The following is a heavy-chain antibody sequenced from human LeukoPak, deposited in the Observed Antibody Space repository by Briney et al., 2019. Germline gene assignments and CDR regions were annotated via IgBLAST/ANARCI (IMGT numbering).Heavy chain of an antibody. V-gene: IGHV3-30*02. D-gene: IGHD6-19*01. CDR3: AKDTGYTSGRLDY. CDR1: EFTFSNFD. J-gene: IGHJ4*02. Sequence: GGSLRLSCVASEFTFSNFDMHWVRQAPGKGLEWVALIHHDGSKTYYADSVRGRFTISRDSSRNTLFLQMSSLTTEDTAVYYCAKDTGYTSGRLDYWGQGNLVSVSS. CDR2: IHHDGSKT.